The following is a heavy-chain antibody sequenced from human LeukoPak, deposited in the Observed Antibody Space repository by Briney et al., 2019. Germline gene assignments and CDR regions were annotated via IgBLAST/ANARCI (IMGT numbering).Heavy chain of an antibody. CDR1: GYTFTSYA. CDR3: ARETYGGYVRGYLAYFDY. D-gene: IGHD5-12*01. Sequence: RASVKVSCKASGYTFTSYAMNWVRQAPGQGLEWMGWINTNTGNPTYAQGFTGRFVFSLDTSVSTAYLQISSLKAEDTAVYYCARETYGGYVRGYLAYFDYWGQGTLVTVSS. V-gene: IGHV7-4-1*02. J-gene: IGHJ4*02. CDR2: INTNTGNP.